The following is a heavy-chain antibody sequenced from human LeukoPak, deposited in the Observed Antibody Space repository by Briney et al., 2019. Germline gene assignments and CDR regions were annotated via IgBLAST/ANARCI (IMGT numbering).Heavy chain of an antibody. Sequence: ASVKVSCKASGYTFTGYYMHWVRQAPGQGLEWMGRINPNSGGTNYAQNVQGRVTMTTDTSISTAYMEVSRLRSDDTAVYYCARGRSTVTSTLHSTFYSDFDYWGQGTLVTVSS. CDR3: ARGRSTVTSTLHSTFYSDFDY. CDR1: GYTFTGYY. V-gene: IGHV1-2*06. J-gene: IGHJ4*02. D-gene: IGHD2/OR15-2a*01. CDR2: INPNSGGT.